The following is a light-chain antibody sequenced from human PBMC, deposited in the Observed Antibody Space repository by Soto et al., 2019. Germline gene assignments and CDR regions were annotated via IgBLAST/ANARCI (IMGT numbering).Light chain of an antibody. CDR1: QSVSSN. CDR2: GAS. CDR3: QQYNNWPGT. V-gene: IGKV3-15*01. Sequence: IVLTQSPATLSLSPGDRATLSCRASQSVSSNFAWYQQKPGQAPRLLIYGASTRATGIPARFSGSVSGTEFTLTISSLQSEDFAVYYCQQYNNWPGTFGQGTKVDI. J-gene: IGKJ1*01.